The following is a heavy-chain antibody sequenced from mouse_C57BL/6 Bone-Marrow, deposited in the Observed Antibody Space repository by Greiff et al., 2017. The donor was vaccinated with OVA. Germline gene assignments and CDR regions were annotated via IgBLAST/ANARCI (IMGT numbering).Heavy chain of an antibody. J-gene: IGHJ2*01. CDR1: GYTFTSYW. CDR2: IDPSDSAT. Sequence: VQLQQPGAELVRPGSSVTLSCKASGYTFTSYWMHWVKQRPIQGLEWIGNIDPSDSATHYNQKFKDKATFTVDKSASTAYMQLSSRTSEDSAVYYCARGGPFDYWGQGTTLTVSS. V-gene: IGHV1-52*01. CDR3: ARGGPFDY.